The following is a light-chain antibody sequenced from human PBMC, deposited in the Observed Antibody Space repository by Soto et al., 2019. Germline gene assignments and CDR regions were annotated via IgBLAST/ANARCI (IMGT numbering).Light chain of an antibody. Sequence: EMVMTQSPDTLSVSPGERATLSCRASQSVGSNLAWYQQKPGQAPRLLIYGASTRATGIPARFSGSGSGTDFTLTISSLEPDDFATYYCQQYNSYPWTFGQGTKVDIK. CDR3: QQYNSYPWT. CDR2: GAS. J-gene: IGKJ1*01. CDR1: QSVGSN. V-gene: IGKV3D-15*01.